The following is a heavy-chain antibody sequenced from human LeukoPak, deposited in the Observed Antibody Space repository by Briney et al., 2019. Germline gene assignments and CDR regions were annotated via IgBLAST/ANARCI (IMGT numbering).Heavy chain of an antibody. D-gene: IGHD3-22*01. CDR2: ISGSGGDT. J-gene: IGHJ4*02. CDR3: AKAMSDYYDSSRYYDFDS. Sequence: GGSLRLSCAASGLTFSSYAMNWVRQAPGKGLEWVSAISGSGGDTYYADSVKGRFTISRDNSKNTLYLQMHSLRAEDTALYYCAKAMSDYYDSSRYYDFDSWGQGTLVTVSS. V-gene: IGHV3-23*01. CDR1: GLTFSSYA.